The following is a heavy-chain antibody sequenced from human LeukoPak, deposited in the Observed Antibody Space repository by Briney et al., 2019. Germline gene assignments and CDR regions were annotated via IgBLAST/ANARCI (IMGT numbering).Heavy chain of an antibody. D-gene: IGHD3-3*01. CDR3: AKIKGAVRVTYYDFWSGSPDNWFDP. J-gene: IGHJ5*02. CDR1: GFTFSSYA. CDR2: ISGSGGST. Sequence: PGGSLRLSCSASGFTFSSYAMSWVRQAPAKGLEWVSAISGSGGSTYYADSVKGRFAISRDNSKNTLYLQMNSLRAEDTAVYYCAKIKGAVRVTYYDFWSGSPDNWFDPWGQGTLVTVSS. V-gene: IGHV3-23*01.